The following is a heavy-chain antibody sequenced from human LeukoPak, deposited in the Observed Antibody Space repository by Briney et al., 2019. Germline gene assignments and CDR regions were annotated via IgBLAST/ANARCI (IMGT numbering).Heavy chain of an antibody. Sequence: GGSLRLSCAASGFTFSSYEMNWVRQAPGKGLEWVSYISSSGSTIYYADSVKGRFTISRDNAKNSLYLQMNSLRAEDTAVYYCARVDYEAFDNWFQGTMVTVSS. J-gene: IGHJ3*02. CDR1: GFTFSSYE. CDR3: ARVDYEAFDN. D-gene: IGHD4-17*01. CDR2: ISSSGSTI. V-gene: IGHV3-48*03.